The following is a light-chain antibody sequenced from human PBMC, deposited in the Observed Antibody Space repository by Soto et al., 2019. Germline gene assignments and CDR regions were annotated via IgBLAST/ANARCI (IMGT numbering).Light chain of an antibody. J-gene: IGLJ1*01. CDR3: GSWDSSLSAYV. Sequence: AMRTQPRSVSADPWQEVTITCYGSSSNIGGNSVSWYQQLPGTAPKLLIYDDNKRTSGIPDRFSGSKSGTSATLGITGFQTGDEADYYCGSWDSSLSAYVFGTGTKVTVL. CDR1: SSNIGGNS. CDR2: DDN. V-gene: IGLV1-51*01.